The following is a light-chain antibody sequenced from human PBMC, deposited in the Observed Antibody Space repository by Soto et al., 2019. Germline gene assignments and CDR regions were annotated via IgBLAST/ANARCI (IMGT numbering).Light chain of an antibody. CDR2: DAS. Sequence: DIQMAQSPSTLSASVGDRVTITCRASQSISSWLAWYQQKPGKAPKLLIYDASSLESGVPSRFSGSGSGTEFTLTISSLQPEDFATYYCQQLHGYPITFGQGTRWRL. CDR1: QSISSW. CDR3: QQLHGYPIT. J-gene: IGKJ5*01. V-gene: IGKV1-5*01.